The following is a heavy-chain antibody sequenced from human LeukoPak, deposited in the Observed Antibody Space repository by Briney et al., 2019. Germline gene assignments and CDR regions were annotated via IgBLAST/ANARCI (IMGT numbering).Heavy chain of an antibody. CDR3: ARDRVYSSSSGHYYYGMDV. J-gene: IGHJ6*02. CDR2: ISYDGSNK. V-gene: IGHV3-30-3*01. D-gene: IGHD6-6*01. Sequence: GGALRLSCAASGVTFSSYAMHWVRQAPGKGLEGVAVISYDGSNKYYAESVKGRCTISRDNSKHTLYLQMNSLRAEDPAVYYCARDRVYSSSSGHYYYGMDVWGQGTTVTVSS. CDR1: GVTFSSYA.